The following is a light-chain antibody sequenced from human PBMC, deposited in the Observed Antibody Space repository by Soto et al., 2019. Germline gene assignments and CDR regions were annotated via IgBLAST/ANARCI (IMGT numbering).Light chain of an antibody. CDR3: QSYDSTLSGDV. J-gene: IGLJ1*01. Sequence: QSVLTQPPSVSGAPGQRVTLSCTGSSSNIGAGYDVHWYQQLPGTAPKLLIYGNSNRPSGVPDRFSGSKSGTSASLALTGLQAEDEADYYCQSYDSTLSGDVFGTGTKVTVL. CDR2: GNS. V-gene: IGLV1-40*01. CDR1: SSNIGAGYD.